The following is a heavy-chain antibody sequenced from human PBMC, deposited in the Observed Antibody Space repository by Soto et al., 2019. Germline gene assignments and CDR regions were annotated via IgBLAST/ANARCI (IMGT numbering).Heavy chain of an antibody. CDR1: GFTFSSYA. CDR2: ISYDGSNK. J-gene: IGHJ3*02. Sequence: GGSRRLACAASGFTFSSYAMHWVRQAPGKGVEWVAVISYDGSNKYYADSVKGRFTISRDNSKNTLYLQMNSLRAEDTAVYYCPREGERRGCHDAFDMWGQGTRDTVSS. D-gene: IGHD3-10*01. CDR3: PREGERRGCHDAFDM. V-gene: IGHV3-30-3*01.